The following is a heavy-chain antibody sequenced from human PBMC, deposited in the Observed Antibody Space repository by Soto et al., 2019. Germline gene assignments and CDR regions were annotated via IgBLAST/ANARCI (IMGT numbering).Heavy chain of an antibody. J-gene: IGHJ6*02. CDR3: ARTAAAGKYYYGMDG. D-gene: IGHD6-13*01. CDR2: IYPGDSDT. V-gene: IGHV5-51*01. CDR1: GYSFTSYW. Sequence: GESLKISCKGSGYSFTSYWIGWVRQMPGKGLEWMGIIYPGDSDTRYSPSFQGQVTISADKSISTAYLQWSSLKASDTAMYYCARTAAAGKYYYGMDGWAQGTTVTVSS.